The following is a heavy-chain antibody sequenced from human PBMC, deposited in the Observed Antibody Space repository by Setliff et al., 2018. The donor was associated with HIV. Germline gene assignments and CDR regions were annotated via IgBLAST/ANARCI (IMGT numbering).Heavy chain of an antibody. Sequence: PGGSLRLSCAGSGFTFSNFWMSWVRQAPGKGLVWVSSISDSGESTYYLDSVKGRFTISRDNSKNTLYLQMNSLRAEDTALYYCAKDQSSYFGSGSYPHYWGQGTLVTVSS. J-gene: IGHJ4*02. CDR2: ISDSGEST. CDR1: GFTFSNFW. V-gene: IGHV3-23*01. D-gene: IGHD3-10*01. CDR3: AKDQSSYFGSGSYPHY.